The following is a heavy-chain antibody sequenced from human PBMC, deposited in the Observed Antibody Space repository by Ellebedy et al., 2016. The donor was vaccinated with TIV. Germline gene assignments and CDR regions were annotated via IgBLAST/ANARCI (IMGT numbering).Heavy chain of an antibody. CDR2: IFTSGSF. D-gene: IGHD1-1*01. CDR3: ARVHCSITTCDYYYMDV. J-gene: IGHJ6*03. Sequence: SETLSLXXTVSGGSVSRYFWSWIRQPAGKGLEWIGRIFTSGSFNYNPSLMSRVTMSVVTSKNQISLRLNSVTTADTAVYCCARVHCSITTCDYYYMDVWGKGTTVTVSS. V-gene: IGHV4-4*07. CDR1: GGSVSRYF.